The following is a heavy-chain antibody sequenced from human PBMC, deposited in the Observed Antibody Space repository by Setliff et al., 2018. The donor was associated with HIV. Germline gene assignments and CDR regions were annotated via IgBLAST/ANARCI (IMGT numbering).Heavy chain of an antibody. CDR3: AGESLNLGELSSNPDASDI. CDR1: GGSINSGSYY. CDR2: IYTSGST. D-gene: IGHD3-16*02. J-gene: IGHJ3*02. Sequence: SETLSLTCTVSGGSINSGSYYWTWIRQPAGKGLEWIGHIYTSGSTNYNPSLKGRVTISIDRSKNQFSLKLSSVTAADTAVYSCAGESLNLGELSSNPDASDIWGQGTMVTVSS. V-gene: IGHV4-61*09.